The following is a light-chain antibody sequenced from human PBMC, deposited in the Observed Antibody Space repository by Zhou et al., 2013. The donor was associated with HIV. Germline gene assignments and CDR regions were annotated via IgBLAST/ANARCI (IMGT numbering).Light chain of an antibody. CDR2: EVS. CDR1: VGLQHSDGKTY. Sequence: IVMTQTPLSLSVTPGQPASISCRSSVGLQHSDGKTYLYWYLQKPGQSPQLLISEVSNRFSGVPVRFSGSGSGTDFTLKISRVEAEDVGVYYCMQSIERPLTFGGGTERWRSN. J-gene: IGKJ4*01. V-gene: IGKV2D-29*02. CDR3: MQSIERPLT.